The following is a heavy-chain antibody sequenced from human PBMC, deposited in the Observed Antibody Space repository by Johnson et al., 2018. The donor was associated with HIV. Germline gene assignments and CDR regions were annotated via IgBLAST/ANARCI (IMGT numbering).Heavy chain of an antibody. CDR2: ISSSGSTI. J-gene: IGHJ3*02. V-gene: IGHV3-11*01. Sequence: QVQLVESGGGLVQSGGSLGLSCAASGFTFSDYYMSWIRQAPGKGLEWVSYISSSGSTIYYADYVKGRFTISRDNAKNSVYLQMNSLRAEDTAVYYCARCTLASFDIWCQGTMVTFSS. CDR3: ARCTLASFDI. CDR1: GFTFSDYY. D-gene: IGHD2-2*01.